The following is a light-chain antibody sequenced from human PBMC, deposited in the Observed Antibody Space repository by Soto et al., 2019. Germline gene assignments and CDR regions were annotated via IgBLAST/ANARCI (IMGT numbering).Light chain of an antibody. J-gene: IGKJ3*01. CDR3: PQYGSSPFT. V-gene: IGKV3-20*01. CDR2: GAF. Sequence: EIVLTQSPGTLSLSPGDRATLSCRASQGVSANNVAWYQHKVGQAPRLLMYGAFSRATGIPDRFSGNGSETDFTLTISRLEPEDFAVYYCPQYGSSPFTFGPGTKVDIK. CDR1: QGVSANN.